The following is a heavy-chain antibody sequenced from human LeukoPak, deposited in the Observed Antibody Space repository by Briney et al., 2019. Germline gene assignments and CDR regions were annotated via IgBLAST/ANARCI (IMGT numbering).Heavy chain of an antibody. CDR1: GYTLTELS. Sequence: GASVKVSCKVSGYTLTELSMHWVRQAPGKGLEWMGGFDPEDGETIYAQKFQGRVTMTEDTSTDTAYMELSRLNSNDTAVYFCARGGNEIHSYEGDSFDYWGQGTLVTVSS. CDR2: FDPEDGET. V-gene: IGHV1-24*01. J-gene: IGHJ4*02. CDR3: ARGGNEIHSYEGDSFDY. D-gene: IGHD3-16*01.